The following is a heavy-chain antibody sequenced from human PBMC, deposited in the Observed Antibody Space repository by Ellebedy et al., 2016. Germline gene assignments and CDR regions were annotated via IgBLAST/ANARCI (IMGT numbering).Heavy chain of an antibody. CDR3: VTHTGTYEGPFDY. Sequence: GESLKISXTASGFTFINYAMSWVRQAPGKGLEWVSTISGSAGSTYSADSVKGRFTLSRDNSKKTLNLQMNSLRADDTAIYYCVTHTGTYEGPFDYWGQGSLVTVSS. CDR2: ISGSAGST. CDR1: GFTFINYA. D-gene: IGHD1-26*01. J-gene: IGHJ4*02. V-gene: IGHV3-23*01.